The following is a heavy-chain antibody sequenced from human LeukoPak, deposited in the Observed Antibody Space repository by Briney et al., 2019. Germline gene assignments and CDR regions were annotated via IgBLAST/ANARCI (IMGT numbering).Heavy chain of an antibody. CDR1: GGSISSGDYY. Sequence: SETLSLTCTVSGGSISSGDYYWSWIRQPPRKGLEWIGYIYYSGSTYYNPSLKSRVTISVDTSKNQFSLKLSSVTAADTAVYYCAREGGGDSTLDYWGQGTLVTVSS. CDR3: AREGGGDSTLDY. V-gene: IGHV4-30-4*01. J-gene: IGHJ4*02. CDR2: IYYSGST. D-gene: IGHD2-21*02.